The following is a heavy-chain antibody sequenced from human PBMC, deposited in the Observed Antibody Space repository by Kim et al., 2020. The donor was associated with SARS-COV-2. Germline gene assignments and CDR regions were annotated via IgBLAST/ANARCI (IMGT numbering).Heavy chain of an antibody. CDR3: ASRIAAAAPFDY. Sequence: NSNPSLKSRVTISVDTSKNQFSLKLSSVTAADTAVYYCASRIAAAAPFDYWGQGTLVTVSS. J-gene: IGHJ4*02. D-gene: IGHD6-13*01. V-gene: IGHV4-34*01.